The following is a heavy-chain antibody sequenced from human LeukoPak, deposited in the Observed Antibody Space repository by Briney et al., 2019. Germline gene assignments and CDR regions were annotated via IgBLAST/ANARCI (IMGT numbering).Heavy chain of an antibody. Sequence: SETLSLTCAVFGGSFSGYYWSWIRQSPEKGLEWIGEMSHTGATNYNPSLKSRVTVSVDTSKKQFSLNLRSVTAADTAVYYCARGVSGNRIAAAKYYFDYWGQGTLVTVSS. CDR1: GGSFSGYY. D-gene: IGHD6-13*01. CDR3: ARGVSGNRIAAAKYYFDY. CDR2: MSHTGAT. J-gene: IGHJ4*02. V-gene: IGHV4-34*01.